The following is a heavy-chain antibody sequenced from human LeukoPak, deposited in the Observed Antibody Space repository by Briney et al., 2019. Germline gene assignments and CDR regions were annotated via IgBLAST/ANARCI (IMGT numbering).Heavy chain of an antibody. Sequence: SVKVSCKASGGTFSSYAISWVRQAPGQGLEWMGGIIPILGTANYAQKFQGRVTITTDESTSTAYMELSSLRSEDTAVYYCARGVPATYYYYYYMDVWGKGTTVTVSS. CDR1: GGTFSSYA. V-gene: IGHV1-69*05. CDR3: ARGVPATYYYYYYMDV. J-gene: IGHJ6*03. CDR2: IIPILGTA. D-gene: IGHD2-2*01.